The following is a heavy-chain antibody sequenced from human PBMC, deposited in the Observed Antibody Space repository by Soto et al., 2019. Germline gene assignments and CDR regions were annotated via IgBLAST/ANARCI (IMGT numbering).Heavy chain of an antibody. CDR2: ISAYNGNT. V-gene: IGHV1-18*01. Sequence: ASVKVSCKASGYTFTSYGISWVRQAPGQGLEWMGWISAYNGNTNYAQKLQGRVTMTTDTSTSTAYMELRSLRPDDTAVYYCARDPMGGSSWYYYYGMDVWGQGTTVTVSS. CDR1: GYTFTSYG. D-gene: IGHD6-13*01. J-gene: IGHJ6*02. CDR3: ARDPMGGSSWYYYYGMDV.